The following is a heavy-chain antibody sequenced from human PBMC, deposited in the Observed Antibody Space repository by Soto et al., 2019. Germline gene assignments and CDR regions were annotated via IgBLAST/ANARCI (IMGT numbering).Heavy chain of an antibody. CDR3: AKSNSAAGTCYSVMGWCRNP. CDR1: GYTFTDYW. CDR2: IYPGDSDT. D-gene: IGHD2-21*01. J-gene: IGHJ5*02. V-gene: IGHV5-51*01. Sequence: GESLKISCKTSGYTFTDYWIGWVRQMPGKGLEWVGIIYPGDSDTRYNPSFRGLVTISADTSISTAYLKWSSVKASYSAMYYCAKSNSAAGTCYSVMGWCRNPWG.